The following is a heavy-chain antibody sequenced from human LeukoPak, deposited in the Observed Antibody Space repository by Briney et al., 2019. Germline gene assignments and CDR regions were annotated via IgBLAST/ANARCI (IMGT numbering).Heavy chain of an antibody. J-gene: IGHJ4*02. Sequence: GGSLRLSCAASGFTFSSYGMSWVRQAPGKGLVWVSRINTDGSSTNYADSVKGRFTISRDNSKNTLYLQMNSLRAEDTAIYYCAKSRGSYWVPEFDYWGQGTLVTVSS. V-gene: IGHV3-23*01. CDR2: INTDGSST. CDR1: GFTFSSYG. CDR3: AKSRGSYWVPEFDY. D-gene: IGHD1-26*01.